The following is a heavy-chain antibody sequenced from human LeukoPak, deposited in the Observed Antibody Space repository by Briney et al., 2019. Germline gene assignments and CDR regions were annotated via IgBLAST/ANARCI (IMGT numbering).Heavy chain of an antibody. CDR1: GGSISSYY. V-gene: IGHV4-59*01. CDR2: IYYSGST. D-gene: IGHD3-10*01. J-gene: IGHJ4*02. Sequence: PSETLSLTCTVSGGSISSYYWSWIRQPPGKGLEWIGYIYYSGSTNYNPSLKSRVTISVDTSKNQFSLKLSSVTAADTAVYYCARHEPTGSYPLELWGQGTLVTVSS. CDR3: ARHEPTGSYPLEL.